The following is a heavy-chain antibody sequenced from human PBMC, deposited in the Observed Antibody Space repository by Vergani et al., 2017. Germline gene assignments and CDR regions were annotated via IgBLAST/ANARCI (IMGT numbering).Heavy chain of an antibody. CDR1: GFTFSSYW. V-gene: IGHV3-74*01. J-gene: IGHJ2*01. CDR3: ARRRIAVAHSNDCYFDL. Sequence: EVKLVESGGGFVQPGGSLRLSCAASGFTFSSYWMHWVRHAPGKGLVWVSRINSDGSSTRYAASVKGRCTISRDNAKNTLYLQMNSLRAEDTAVYYCARRRIAVAHSNDCYFDLWGRGTLVTVSS. D-gene: IGHD6-19*01. CDR2: INSDGSST.